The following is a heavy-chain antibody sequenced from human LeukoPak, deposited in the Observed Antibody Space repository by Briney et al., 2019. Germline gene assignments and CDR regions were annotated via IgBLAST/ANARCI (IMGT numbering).Heavy chain of an antibody. CDR1: GFTFSNYA. CDR2: ISGSGGST. Sequence: GGSLRLSCAASGFTFSNYAMSWVRQAPGRGPEWVSAISGSGGSTYYADSVKGRFTISRDNSKNTLYLQMNSLRAEDTAVYYCATRPDYGDYEPWGQGTLVTVSS. D-gene: IGHD4-17*01. V-gene: IGHV3-23*01. CDR3: ATRPDYGDYEP. J-gene: IGHJ5*02.